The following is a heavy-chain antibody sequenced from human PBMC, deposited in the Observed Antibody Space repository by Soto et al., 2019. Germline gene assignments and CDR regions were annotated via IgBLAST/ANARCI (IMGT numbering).Heavy chain of an antibody. CDR1: GYTFTSYA. CDR2: INAGNGNT. J-gene: IGHJ2*01. D-gene: IGHD3-22*01. CDR3: GRVLRGDSSGYYRHWYFDL. V-gene: IGHV1-3*01. Sequence: ASVKVSCKASGYTFTSYAMHWVRQAPGQRLEWMGWINAGNGNTKYSQKFQGRVTITRDTSASTAYMELSSLRSEDTAVYYCGRVLRGDSSGYYRHWYFDLWGRGTLVTVSS.